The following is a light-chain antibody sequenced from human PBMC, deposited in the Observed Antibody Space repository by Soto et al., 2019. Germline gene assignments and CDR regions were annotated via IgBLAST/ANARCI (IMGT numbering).Light chain of an antibody. V-gene: IGLV2-14*01. CDR3: SSYTSSSTLV. J-gene: IGLJ1*01. CDR1: SSDVGGYNF. Sequence: QSALTQPASVSGSPGQSITISCTGASSDVGGYNFVSWYQLHPGKAPKLMICDVSNRPSGVSNRFSGSKSGNTASLTISGLQAEDAADYYCSSYTSSSTLVFGTGTKLTVL. CDR2: DVS.